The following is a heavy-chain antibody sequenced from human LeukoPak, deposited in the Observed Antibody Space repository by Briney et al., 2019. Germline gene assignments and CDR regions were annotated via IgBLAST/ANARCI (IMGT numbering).Heavy chain of an antibody. CDR3: AKDLMHSS. J-gene: IGHJ4*02. Sequence: PGGSLRLSCAASGFTFSSYGMHWVRQAPGKGLEWVAVISYDGSNKYYADSVKGRFTISRDNSKNTLYLQMNSLRAEDTAVYYCAKDLMHSSWGQGTLVTVSS. D-gene: IGHD6-13*01. CDR1: GFTFSSYG. V-gene: IGHV3-30*18. CDR2: ISYDGSNK.